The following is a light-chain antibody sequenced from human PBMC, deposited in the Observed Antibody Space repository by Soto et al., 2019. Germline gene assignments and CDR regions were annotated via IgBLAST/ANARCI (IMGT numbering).Light chain of an antibody. Sequence: ERVLTHSAGTLSLTKGERDTLSCRASQSVSISYLAWYQQKPGQAPRLLIYGASSRATGIPDRFSGSGSGTDFTLTISRLEPEDFAVYYCQQYGRSLTFGQGTRLEIK. CDR3: QQYGRSLT. V-gene: IGKV3-20*01. CDR2: GAS. CDR1: QSVSISY. J-gene: IGKJ5*01.